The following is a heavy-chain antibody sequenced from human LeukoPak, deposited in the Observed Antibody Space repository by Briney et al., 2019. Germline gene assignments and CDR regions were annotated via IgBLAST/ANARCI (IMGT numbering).Heavy chain of an antibody. V-gene: IGHV1-2*02. Sequence: GASVKVSCKSSGYIFTGCYMHWVRQPPGQGLEGVGWINAKSGGTNDAQKLQCSVTLTRDTSISTDYMEMSRLRADETAVYYSARAGRIPGAKQGDFYCWGQGIPVTVAS. CDR2: INAKSGGT. CDR1: GYIFTGCY. D-gene: IGHD4/OR15-4a*01. J-gene: IGHJ4*01. CDR3: ARAGRIPGAKQGDFYC.